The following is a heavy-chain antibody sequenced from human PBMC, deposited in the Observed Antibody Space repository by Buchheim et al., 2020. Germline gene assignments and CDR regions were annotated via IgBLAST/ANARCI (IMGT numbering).Heavy chain of an antibody. V-gene: IGHV1-46*01. CDR1: GYTFSNYY. Sequence: QVQLVQSGAEVKKPGASVKVSCKASGYTFSNYYIHWVRQAPGQGLEWMGIVNPSGGGTSYPQKFQGRVTMTRDTSTSTVYLELRSLRSEDTAVYYCARGGGDIVVVPASIHGYYLDVWGKGTT. CDR3: ARGGGDIVVVPASIHGYYLDV. CDR2: VNPSGGGT. D-gene: IGHD2-2*02. J-gene: IGHJ6*03.